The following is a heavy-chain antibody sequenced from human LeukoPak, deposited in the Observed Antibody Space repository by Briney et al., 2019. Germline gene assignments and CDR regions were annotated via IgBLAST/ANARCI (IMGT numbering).Heavy chain of an antibody. D-gene: IGHD6-6*01. CDR2: IYYSGST. Sequence: SETLSLTCTVSGGSISSGGYYWSWIRQHPGKGLEWMGYIYYSGSTYYNPSLKSRVTISVDTSKNQFSLKLSSVTAADTAVYYCARGPWQLVRVDYWGQGTLVTVSS. J-gene: IGHJ4*02. V-gene: IGHV4-31*03. CDR1: GGSISSGGYY. CDR3: ARGPWQLVRVDY.